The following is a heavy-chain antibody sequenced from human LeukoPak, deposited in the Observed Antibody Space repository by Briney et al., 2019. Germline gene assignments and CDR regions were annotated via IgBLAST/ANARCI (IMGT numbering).Heavy chain of an antibody. D-gene: IGHD3-22*01. J-gene: IGHJ4*02. CDR3: ARISYDSSGYYYGGYHYYFDY. V-gene: IGHV2-70*11. CDR2: IDWDDDK. CDR1: GFSLSTSGMC. Sequence: SGPALVKPPQTLTLTCTFSGFSLSTSGMCVSWIRQPPGKALEWLARIDWDDDKYYSTSLKSRLTISKDTSKNQVVLTMTNMDPVDTATYYCARISYDSSGYYYGGYHYYFDYWGQGTLVTVSS.